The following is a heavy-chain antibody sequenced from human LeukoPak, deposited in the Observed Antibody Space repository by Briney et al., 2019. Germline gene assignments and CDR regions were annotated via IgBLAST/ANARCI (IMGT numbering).Heavy chain of an antibody. CDR1: GFTLSTYA. CDR3: AGGYNGWSDY. V-gene: IGHV3-66*01. Sequence: PGRSLRLSCAASGFTLSTYAIHWVRQAPGKGLELVSVIYSGGSTYYADSVKGRFTISRDNSKNTLYGQVNSLRAEDTAVYYCAGGYNGWSDYWGQGTLVSVSS. CDR2: IYSGGST. D-gene: IGHD1-26*01. J-gene: IGHJ4*02.